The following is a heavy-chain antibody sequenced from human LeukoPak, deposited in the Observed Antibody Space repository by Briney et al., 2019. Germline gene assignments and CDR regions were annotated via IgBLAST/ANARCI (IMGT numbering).Heavy chain of an antibody. CDR1: GFTFSNYP. V-gene: IGHV3-15*01. CDR2: IQSGGTT. J-gene: IGHJ4*02. Sequence: GGSLRLSCAASGFTFSNYPMKWVRQAPGKGLEWVGQIQSGGTTDYAAPVKGRFTISRDDSKSTLYLQMNSLKTDDTAVYYCTTNNYADYIPDYWGQGTLVTVSS. D-gene: IGHD4-17*01. CDR3: TTNNYADYIPDY.